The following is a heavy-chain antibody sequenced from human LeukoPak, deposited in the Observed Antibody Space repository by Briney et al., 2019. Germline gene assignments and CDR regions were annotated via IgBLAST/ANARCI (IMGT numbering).Heavy chain of an antibody. V-gene: IGHV3-21*01. CDR1: GFTLSSYS. Sequence: GGSLRLSCAASGFTLSSYSMNWVRQAPGKGLEWVSSISSSSSYIYYADSVKGRFTISRDNAKNSLYLQMNSLRAEDTAVYYCAREVTAITDYWGQGTLVTVSS. D-gene: IGHD2-21*02. CDR2: ISSSSSYI. CDR3: AREVTAITDY. J-gene: IGHJ4*02.